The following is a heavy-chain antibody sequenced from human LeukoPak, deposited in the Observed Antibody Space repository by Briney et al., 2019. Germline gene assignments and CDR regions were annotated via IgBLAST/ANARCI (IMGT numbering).Heavy chain of an antibody. CDR3: ARGGYRYEY. CDR1: GFTFSSYW. J-gene: IGHJ4*02. D-gene: IGHD5-12*01. CDR2: IKEDGSEKK. V-gene: IGHV3-7*04. Sequence: GGSLRRSCAASGFTFSSYWMSWVRQAPGKGLEWVANIKEDGSEKKYYEDSVKGRFTISRDNTKKSLYLQMNSLRAEDTAMYYCARGGYRYEYWGQGTLVTVSS.